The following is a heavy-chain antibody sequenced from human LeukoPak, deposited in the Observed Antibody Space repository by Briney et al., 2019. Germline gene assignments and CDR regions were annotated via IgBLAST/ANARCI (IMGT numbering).Heavy chain of an antibody. Sequence: GRSLRLSCAASGFTFSTYAMHWVRQAPGKGLEWVAVMSSDGNYKYYADSVKGRFTIFRDNSRNTVDLQTDRLKPEDTAGYFCARRRLHVLRGVTGPPDFWGQGTLVTVSS. V-gene: IGHV3-30*04. D-gene: IGHD3-10*01. CDR2: MSSDGNYK. CDR1: GFTFSTYA. J-gene: IGHJ4*02. CDR3: ARRRLHVLRGVTGPPDF.